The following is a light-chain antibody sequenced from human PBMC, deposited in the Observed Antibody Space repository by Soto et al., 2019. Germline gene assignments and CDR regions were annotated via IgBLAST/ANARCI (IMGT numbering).Light chain of an antibody. V-gene: IGKV3-20*01. J-gene: IGKJ1*01. Sequence: EIVMTQSPATLSVSPGERATLSCRASQSVSSNLAWYRQKPGQAPRLLIYGASSRATGIPDRFSGSGSGTDFTLTISRLEPEDFAVYYCQQYGTSPTWTFGQGTKVDIK. CDR3: QQYGTSPTWT. CDR1: QSVSSN. CDR2: GAS.